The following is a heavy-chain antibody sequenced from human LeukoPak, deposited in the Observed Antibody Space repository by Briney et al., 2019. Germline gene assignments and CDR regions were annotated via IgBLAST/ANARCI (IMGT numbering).Heavy chain of an antibody. J-gene: IGHJ4*02. D-gene: IGHD5-24*01. Sequence: ASVKVSCKASGYTFTSYDTNWVRPATGQGVEWMGWMNPNSGNTGYAQKFQGRDTMARNTSICTAYMEMSSLRSEDTAVYYCARAKVDNFKRWLQLKGEYYFDYWGQGTLVTVSS. CDR2: MNPNSGNT. CDR1: GYTFTSYD. CDR3: ARAKVDNFKRWLQLKGEYYFDY. V-gene: IGHV1-8*01.